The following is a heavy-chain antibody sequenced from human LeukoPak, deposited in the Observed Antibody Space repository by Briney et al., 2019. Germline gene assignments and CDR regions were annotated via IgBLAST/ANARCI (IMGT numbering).Heavy chain of an antibody. D-gene: IGHD3-16*01. CDR3: ARQLISSRAAFDT. CDR2: VGHSGTT. J-gene: IGHJ3*02. V-gene: IGHV4-34*01. Sequence: SETLSLTCAVYGGSLNDYLWSWIRQPPGQGLEWIGEVGHSGTTNYNPSLKSRVTISVDTSKNQFSLKLTSVTAADTAVYYCARQLISSRAAFDTWGQGTVVTVSS. CDR1: GGSLNDYL.